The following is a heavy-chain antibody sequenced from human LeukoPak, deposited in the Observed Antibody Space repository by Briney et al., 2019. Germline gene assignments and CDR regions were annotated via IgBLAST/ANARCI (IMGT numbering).Heavy chain of an antibody. Sequence: PSETLSLTCTVSGYSISSGYYWGWIRQPPGKGLEWIGNIYHSGSTYYNPSLKSRVTISVDTSKNQFSLKLSSVTAADTAVYYCARSERGNWFDPWGQGTLVTVSS. CDR2: IYHSGST. CDR1: GYSISSGYY. D-gene: IGHD1-1*01. V-gene: IGHV4-38-2*02. CDR3: ARSERGNWFDP. J-gene: IGHJ5*02.